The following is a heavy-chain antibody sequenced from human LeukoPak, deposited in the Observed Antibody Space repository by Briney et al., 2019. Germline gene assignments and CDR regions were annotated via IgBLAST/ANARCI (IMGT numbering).Heavy chain of an antibody. CDR2: IRYDGSNK. J-gene: IGHJ4*02. V-gene: IGHV3-30*02. D-gene: IGHD4-11*01. Sequence: PGGSLRLSCAASGFTFSSYGMHWVRQAPGKGLEWVAFIRYDGSNKYYADSVKGRFTISRDNSKNTLYLQMNSLRAEDTAVYYCAKAFFSNSGYFDYWGQGTLVTVSS. CDR3: AKAFFSNSGYFDY. CDR1: GFTFSSYG.